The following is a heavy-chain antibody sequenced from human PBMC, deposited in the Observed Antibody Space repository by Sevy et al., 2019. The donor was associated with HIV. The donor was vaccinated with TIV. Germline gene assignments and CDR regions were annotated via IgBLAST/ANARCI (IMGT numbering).Heavy chain of an antibody. CDR1: GFTFSSYA. CDR3: AKARCSGGSCYGPSFDY. D-gene: IGHD2-15*01. Sequence: GGSLRLSCAASGFTFSSYAMSWVRQAPGKGLEWVSAISGSGGSTYYAYSVKGRFTISRDNSKNTLYLQMNSLRAEDTAVYYCAKARCSGGSCYGPSFDYWGQGTLVTVSS. CDR2: ISGSGGST. J-gene: IGHJ4*02. V-gene: IGHV3-23*01.